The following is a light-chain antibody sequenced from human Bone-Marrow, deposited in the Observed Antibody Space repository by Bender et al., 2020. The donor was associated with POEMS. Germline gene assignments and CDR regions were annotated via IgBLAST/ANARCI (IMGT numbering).Light chain of an antibody. CDR3: AAWEDSLNGWV. CDR1: ALPKQY. J-gene: IGLJ3*02. CDR2: KDT. V-gene: IGLV3-25*03. Sequence: SSELTQPPSVSVSPGQTARITCSGDALPKQYTYWYQQKLGQAPVLVIYKDTERPSGIPERFAGSSSGTTVTLTISGVQAGDEADYYCAAWEDSLNGWVFGGGTKLTVL.